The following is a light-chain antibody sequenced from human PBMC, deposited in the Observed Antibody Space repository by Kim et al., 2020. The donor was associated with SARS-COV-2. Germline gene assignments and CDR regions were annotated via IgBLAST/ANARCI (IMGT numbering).Light chain of an antibody. J-gene: IGLJ1*01. CDR1: ISDVGGYNY. CDR3: SSYAGKV. V-gene: IGLV2-8*01. CDR2: EVS. Sequence: GSPGQSVPISRTGTISDVGGYNYVSWYQQHPGKAPKRMIYEVSKRPSGVPDRFSGSKSGNTASLTVSGLQAEDEADYYCSSYAGKVFGTGTKVAVL.